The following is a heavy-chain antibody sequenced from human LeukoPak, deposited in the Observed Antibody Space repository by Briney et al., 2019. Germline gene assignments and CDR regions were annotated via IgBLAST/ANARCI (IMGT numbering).Heavy chain of an antibody. Sequence: SLRLSCAASGFTFDDYAMHWVRQAPGKGLEWVSGISWSSGSIAYADSVKGRFTISRDNAKNSLYLQMNSLRAEDTALYYCAKGKQGGDYYDSSGPFDYWGQGTLVIVSS. CDR3: AKGKQGGDYYDSSGPFDY. D-gene: IGHD3-22*01. V-gene: IGHV3-9*01. CDR1: GFTFDDYA. J-gene: IGHJ4*02. CDR2: ISWSSGSI.